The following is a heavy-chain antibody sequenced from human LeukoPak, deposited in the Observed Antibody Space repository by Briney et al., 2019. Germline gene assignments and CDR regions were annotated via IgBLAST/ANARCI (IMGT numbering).Heavy chain of an antibody. Sequence: GGSLRLSCVAPGFSVSSIYMTWVRQAPGKGLEWVSVLYSGGNAYYTDSVKGRFTISRDNSRNTLFLQMNSLRAEDTAVYFCARGLMLTFGGVLGRSWGQGTLVTVSS. CDR3: ARGLMLTFGGVLGRS. CDR1: GFSVSSIY. V-gene: IGHV3-66*01. D-gene: IGHD3-16*02. J-gene: IGHJ5*02. CDR2: LYSGGNA.